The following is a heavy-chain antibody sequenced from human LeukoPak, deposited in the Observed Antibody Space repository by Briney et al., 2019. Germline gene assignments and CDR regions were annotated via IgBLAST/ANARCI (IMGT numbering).Heavy chain of an antibody. D-gene: IGHD2-15*01. CDR2: ISYNGRSI. CDR3: ARAATSGYNY. J-gene: IGHJ4*02. Sequence: GGSLRLSCAASGFIFSTYEMNWVRQAPGKGLEWLSYISYNGRSIYYADSVKGRFTISRDNSKNTLYLQMNSLRAEDTAVYYCARAATSGYNYWGQGTLVTVSS. V-gene: IGHV3-48*03. CDR1: GFIFSTYE.